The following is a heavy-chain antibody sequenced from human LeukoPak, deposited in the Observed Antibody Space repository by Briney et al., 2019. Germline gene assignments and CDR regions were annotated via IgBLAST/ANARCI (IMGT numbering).Heavy chain of an antibody. D-gene: IGHD6-25*01. V-gene: IGHV4-59*12. CDR1: GGSINNINSYY. J-gene: IGHJ3*02. Sequence: RPSETLSLTCTVSGGSINNINSYYWSWIRQVPGKGLEWIGYMYYSGTTNYNPSLKSRVTISRGTSGNQFLLKLTSVTAAGTAVYYCAIDSETAAPKRAFAIWGQGTLVAVSS. CDR3: AIDSETAAPKRAFAI. CDR2: MYYSGTT.